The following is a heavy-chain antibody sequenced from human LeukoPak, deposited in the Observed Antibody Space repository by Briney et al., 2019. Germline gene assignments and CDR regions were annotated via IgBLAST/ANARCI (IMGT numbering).Heavy chain of an antibody. J-gene: IGHJ6*02. D-gene: IGHD2-8*02. V-gene: IGHV3-48*04. CDR2: ISSSSSTI. Sequence: GGSLRLACAASGFTFSSYSMNWVGQAPGKGLEWVSYISSSSSTIYYADSVSGRFTISRDNAKNSLYLQMNSLRAEDTAVYYCARGRSVLGMDVWGQGTTVTVSS. CDR1: GFTFSSYS. CDR3: ARGRSVLGMDV.